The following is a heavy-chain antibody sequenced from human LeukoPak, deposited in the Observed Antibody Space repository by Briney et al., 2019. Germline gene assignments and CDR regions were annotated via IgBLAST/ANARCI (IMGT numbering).Heavy chain of an antibody. CDR1: GFTFNSYA. Sequence: GGSLRLSCAASGFTFNSYAMSWVRQAPGKGLEWVSAISGSGGSTYYADSVKGRFTISRDNSKNTLYLQMNSLRAEDTAVYYCAKDSIVATHLFDYWGQGTLVTVSS. CDR3: AKDSIVATHLFDY. D-gene: IGHD5-12*01. J-gene: IGHJ4*02. CDR2: ISGSGGST. V-gene: IGHV3-23*01.